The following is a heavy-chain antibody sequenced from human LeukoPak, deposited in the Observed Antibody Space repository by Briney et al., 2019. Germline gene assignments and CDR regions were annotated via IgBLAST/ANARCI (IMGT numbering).Heavy chain of an antibody. V-gene: IGHV3-30*02. D-gene: IGHD3-10*01. J-gene: IGHJ6*02. CDR3: AKDSFYSGSGSYRNSYGMDV. Sequence: GGSLRLSCAASGFTFSSYGMHWVRQAPGKGLEWVAFIRYDGSNKYYADSVKGRFTISRDNSKNTLYLQMNSLRAEDTAVYYCAKDSFYSGSGSYRNSYGMDVWGQGTTVTVPS. CDR2: IRYDGSNK. CDR1: GFTFSSYG.